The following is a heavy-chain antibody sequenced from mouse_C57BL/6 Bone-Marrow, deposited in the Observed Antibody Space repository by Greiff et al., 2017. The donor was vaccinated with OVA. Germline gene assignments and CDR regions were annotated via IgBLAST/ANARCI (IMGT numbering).Heavy chain of an antibody. D-gene: IGHD2-4*01. Sequence: EVQLQQSGPELVKPGASVKISCKASGYSFTGYYMNWVKQSPEKSLEWIGEINPSTGGTTYNQKFKAKATLTVDNSSSTAYMQLKSLTSEDSAVYFCALYDYDVGFAYRGQGTLVTVSA. CDR3: ALYDYDVGFAY. V-gene: IGHV1-42*01. CDR1: GYSFTGYY. CDR2: INPSTGGT. J-gene: IGHJ3*01.